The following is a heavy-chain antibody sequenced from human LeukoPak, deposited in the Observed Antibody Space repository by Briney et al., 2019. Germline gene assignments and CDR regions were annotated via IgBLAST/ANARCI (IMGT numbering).Heavy chain of an antibody. D-gene: IGHD3-22*01. CDR2: IYYSGST. CDR3: ARLEDYYDSSGPSRPYDAFDI. J-gene: IGHJ3*02. CDR1: GGSISSYY. Sequence: TASETLSLTCTVSGGSISSYYWSWIRQPPGKGLEWIGYIYYSGSTNYNPSLKSRVTISVDTSKNQFSLKLSSVTAADTAVYYCARLEDYYDSSGPSRPYDAFDIWGQGTMVTVSS. V-gene: IGHV4-59*08.